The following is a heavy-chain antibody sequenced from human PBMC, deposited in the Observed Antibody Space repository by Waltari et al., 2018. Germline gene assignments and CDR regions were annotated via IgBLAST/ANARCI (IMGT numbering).Heavy chain of an antibody. V-gene: IGHV1-3*01. CDR2: INAGNGNT. Sequence: QVQLVQSGAEVKKPGASVKVSCKASGYTFTSYAMHWVRQAPGQRLEWMGWINAGNGNTKYSQKFQGRVTITRDTSASTAYMELSSLRSEDTAVYYCARAAGHGDDAFDIWGQGTMVTVSS. J-gene: IGHJ3*02. CDR1: GYTFTSYA. D-gene: IGHD7-27*01. CDR3: ARAAGHGDDAFDI.